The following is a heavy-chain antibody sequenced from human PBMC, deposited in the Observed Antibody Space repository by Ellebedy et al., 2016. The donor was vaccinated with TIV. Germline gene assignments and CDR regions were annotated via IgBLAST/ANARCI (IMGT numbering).Heavy chain of an antibody. CDR1: GYSFTSYW. Sequence: GESLKISXKGSGYSFTSYWIGWVRQVPGKGLEWMGIIYPGDSDTRYIPSFQGQVTISADRSISTAYLQWSSLKASDTAMYYCARDVSFDYWGQGTLVSVSS. J-gene: IGHJ4*02. V-gene: IGHV5-51*01. CDR2: IYPGDSDT. CDR3: ARDVSFDY.